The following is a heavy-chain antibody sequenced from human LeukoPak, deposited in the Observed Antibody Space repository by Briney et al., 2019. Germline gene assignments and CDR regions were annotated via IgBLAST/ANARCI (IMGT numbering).Heavy chain of an antibody. CDR3: ARASSSSWTFDY. CDR1: GGSISSSSYY. D-gene: IGHD6-13*01. J-gene: IGHJ4*02. V-gene: IGHV4-39*07. Sequence: SETLSLTCTVSGGSISSSSYYWGWIRQPPGKGLEWIGSIYYSGSTNYNPSLKSRVTISVDTSKNQFSLKLSSVTAADTAVYYCARASSSSWTFDYWGQGTLVTVSS. CDR2: IYYSGST.